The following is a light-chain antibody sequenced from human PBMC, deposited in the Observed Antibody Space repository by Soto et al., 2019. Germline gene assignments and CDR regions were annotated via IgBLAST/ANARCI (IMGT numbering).Light chain of an antibody. Sequence: DIMVTQSPGTPSLSPGERATLSCRASQSIGSSYLGWYQQKPGQAPRLLIFGISSRATGIPDRFSGIGSGTDFTLTISILEPEDFAVYYCQQRSNWLTFGGGTKVEIK. J-gene: IGKJ4*01. V-gene: IGKV3D-20*02. CDR1: QSIGSSY. CDR3: QQRSNWLT. CDR2: GIS.